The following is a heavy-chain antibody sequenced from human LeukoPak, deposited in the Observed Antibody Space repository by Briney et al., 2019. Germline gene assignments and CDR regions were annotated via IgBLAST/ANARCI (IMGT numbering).Heavy chain of an antibody. CDR2: IKQDGSEK. J-gene: IGHJ4*02. CDR3: ARDGGGEYQLLYYFDY. V-gene: IGHV3-7*01. D-gene: IGHD2-2*01. Sequence: PGGSLRLSCAASGFTFSSYWMSWVRQAPGKGLEWVAYIKQDGSEKYYVDSVKGRFTISRDNAKNSLYLQMNSLRAEDTAVYYCARDGGGEYQLLYYFDYWGQGTLVNVSS. CDR1: GFTFSSYW.